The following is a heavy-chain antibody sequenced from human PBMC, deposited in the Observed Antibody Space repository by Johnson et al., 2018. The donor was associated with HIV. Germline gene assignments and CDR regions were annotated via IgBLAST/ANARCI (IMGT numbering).Heavy chain of an antibody. J-gene: IGHJ3*02. V-gene: IGHV3-20*04. D-gene: IGHD2-21*01. CDR3: ARDRGTPSYCGGDCYSDAFDI. CDR2: ISWNGGST. Sequence: VQVVESGGDLVQPGGSLRLSCAASGFTFSSYDMHWVRKAPGKGLEWVSGISWNGGSTGYADSVKGRFTISRDNAKNSLYLQMNSLRAEDTALYYCARDRGTPSYCGGDCYSDAFDIWGQGTMVTVSS. CDR1: GFTFSSYD.